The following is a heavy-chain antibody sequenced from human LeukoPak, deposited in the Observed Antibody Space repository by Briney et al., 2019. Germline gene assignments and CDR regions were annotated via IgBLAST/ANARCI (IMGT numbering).Heavy chain of an antibody. Sequence: SETLSLTCTVSGGFISSGDYYWSWIRQPPGKGLEWIGYIYYSGSTYYNPSLKSRVTISVDTSKNQFSLKLSSVTAADTAVYYCARIYMVRGLGAFDIWGQGTMVTVSS. CDR3: ARIYMVRGLGAFDI. CDR1: GGFISSGDYY. D-gene: IGHD3-10*01. V-gene: IGHV4-30-4*08. J-gene: IGHJ3*02. CDR2: IYYSGST.